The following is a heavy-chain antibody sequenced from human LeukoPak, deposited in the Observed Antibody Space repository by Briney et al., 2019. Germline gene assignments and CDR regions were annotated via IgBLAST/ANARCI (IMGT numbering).Heavy chain of an antibody. J-gene: IGHJ4*02. V-gene: IGHV4-39*01. Sequence: PSETLSLTCTVSGGSISSSSYYWGWIRQPPGKGLEWIGSIYYSGSTYYNPSLKSRVTISVDTSKNQFSLKLSSVTAADTAVYYCARAGYSSGWYYSDYWGQGTLVTVSS. CDR2: IYYSGST. CDR3: ARAGYSSGWYYSDY. D-gene: IGHD6-19*01. CDR1: GGSISSSSYY.